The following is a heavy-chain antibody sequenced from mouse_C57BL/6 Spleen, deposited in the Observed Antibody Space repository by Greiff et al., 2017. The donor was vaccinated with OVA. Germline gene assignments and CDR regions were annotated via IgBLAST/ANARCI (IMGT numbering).Heavy chain of an antibody. V-gene: IGHV1-55*01. CDR3: AREGAGTHYYAMDY. Sequence: QVQLQQSGAELVKPGASVKMSCKASGYTFTSYWITWVKQRPGQGLEWIGDIYPGSGSTNYNEKFKSKATLTVDTSSSAAYMQLSSLTSEDSAVYYCAREGAGTHYYAMDYWGQGTSVTVSS. CDR1: GYTFTSYW. D-gene: IGHD4-1*01. CDR2: IYPGSGST. J-gene: IGHJ4*01.